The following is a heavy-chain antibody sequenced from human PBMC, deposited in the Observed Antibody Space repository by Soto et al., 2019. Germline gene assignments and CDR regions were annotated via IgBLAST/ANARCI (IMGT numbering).Heavy chain of an antibody. CDR2: ISGSGGST. Sequence: GGSLRLSCAASGVTFSSYAMSWVRQAPGKGLEWVSAISGSGGSTYYADSVKGRFTISRDNSKNTLYLQMNSLRAEDTAVYYCAKDRLINILTGYYPGLFDYWGQGTLVTVSS. V-gene: IGHV3-23*01. CDR1: GVTFSSYA. D-gene: IGHD3-9*01. J-gene: IGHJ4*02. CDR3: AKDRLINILTGYYPGLFDY.